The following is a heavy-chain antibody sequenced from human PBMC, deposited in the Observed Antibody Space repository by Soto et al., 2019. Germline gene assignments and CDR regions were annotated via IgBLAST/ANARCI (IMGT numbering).Heavy chain of an antibody. J-gene: IGHJ4*02. CDR1: GFTFDDYA. D-gene: IGHD3-10*01. CDR3: AKHNGDFDY. V-gene: IGHV3-9*01. CDR2: ISWNSGSI. Sequence: EVQLVESGGGLVQPGRSLRLSCAASGFTFDDYAMHWVRQAPGKGLEWVSGISWNSGSIGYADSVKGRFTISRDNAKNSLYLQMNSLRAEDTALYYCAKHNGDFDYWGQGTLVTVSS.